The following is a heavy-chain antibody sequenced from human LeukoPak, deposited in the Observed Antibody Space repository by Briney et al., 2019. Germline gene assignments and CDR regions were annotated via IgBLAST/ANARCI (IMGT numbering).Heavy chain of an antibody. V-gene: IGHV3-11*06. Sequence: PGGSLRLSCVASGFTFNDYYMSWIRQAPGKGLEWLSCISGSSTYTNYADSVRGRFTISRDNAKNSLFLQVNSLRAEDTAVYYCAKDSQRGYSGYDRNWFDPWGQGTLVTVSS. CDR3: AKDSQRGYSGYDRNWFDP. J-gene: IGHJ5*02. D-gene: IGHD5-12*01. CDR2: ISGSSTYT. CDR1: GFTFNDYY.